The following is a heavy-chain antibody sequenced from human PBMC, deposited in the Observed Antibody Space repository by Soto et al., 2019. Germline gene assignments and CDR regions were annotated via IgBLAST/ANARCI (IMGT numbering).Heavy chain of an antibody. Sequence: ASVKVSCKASGGTFSSYAISWVRQAPGQGLEWMGGIIPIFGTANYAQKFQGRVTITADKSTSTAYMELSSLRSEDTAVYYCARDSRRIAAAGLREYNWFDPWGQGTMVTVSS. V-gene: IGHV1-69*06. D-gene: IGHD6-13*01. CDR1: GGTFSSYA. CDR3: ARDSRRIAAAGLREYNWFDP. J-gene: IGHJ5*02. CDR2: IIPIFGTA.